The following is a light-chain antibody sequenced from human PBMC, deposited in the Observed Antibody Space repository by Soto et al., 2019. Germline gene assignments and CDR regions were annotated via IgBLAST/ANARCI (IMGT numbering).Light chain of an antibody. Sequence: IEMTQSPSSLYASVGDRVTITCQASQDISNYLKWYQQKPRKAPKLLIYDASNLETGVPSRFSGSGSGTDFTFTISSLQPEDIATYYCQQYDNLPRTFGQRSKADNK. CDR1: QDISNY. CDR3: QQYDNLPRT. V-gene: IGKV1-33*01. J-gene: IGKJ1*01. CDR2: DAS.